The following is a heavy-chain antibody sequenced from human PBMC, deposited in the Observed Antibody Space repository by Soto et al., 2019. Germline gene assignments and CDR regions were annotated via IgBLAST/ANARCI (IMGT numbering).Heavy chain of an antibody. CDR3: ARIKIVGILTYYMDV. CDR1: GDSISTSSSYY. Sequence: QLQLQESGPGLVKPSETLSLSCTVSGDSISTSSSYYWGWIRQPPGKGLEWIANMYYSGSTYYNPSLKSRVTISLETSKNQFSLKLSSVTAADTAVYYCARIKIVGILTYYMDVWGKGTKLTV. CDR2: MYYSGST. D-gene: IGHD3-3*01. V-gene: IGHV4-39*01. J-gene: IGHJ6*03.